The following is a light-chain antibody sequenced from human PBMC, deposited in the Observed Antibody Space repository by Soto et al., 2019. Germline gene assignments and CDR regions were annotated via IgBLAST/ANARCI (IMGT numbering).Light chain of an antibody. CDR1: QSISSW. J-gene: IGKJ1*01. Sequence: DIQMTQSPSTLSASVGDRVTITCRASQSISSWLAWYQQKPGKAPKLLIYKASSLESGVPSRFSGSGSGTEFTLTISSLQPYDFATSYCQQYNSFSWTVGQGTKVEIK. V-gene: IGKV1-5*03. CDR3: QQYNSFSWT. CDR2: KAS.